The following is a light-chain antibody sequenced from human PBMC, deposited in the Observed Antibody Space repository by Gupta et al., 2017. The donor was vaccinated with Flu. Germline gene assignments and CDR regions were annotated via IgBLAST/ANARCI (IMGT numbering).Light chain of an antibody. CDR3: QQYYTTPYT. Sequence: DFGMTQSPDSLAVSLGERSPINCKSSQSVLYSSNNHNYLAWYQQKPGQPPKLLIYWASTRESGVPDRFSGSGSGTDFTLTISSLQAEDVAVYYCQQYYTTPYTFGQGTKLEIK. CDR2: WAS. V-gene: IGKV4-1*01. CDR1: QSVLYSSNNHNY. J-gene: IGKJ2*01.